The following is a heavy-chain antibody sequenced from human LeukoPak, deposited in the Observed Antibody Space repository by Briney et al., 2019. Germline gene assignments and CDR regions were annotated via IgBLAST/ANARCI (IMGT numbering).Heavy chain of an antibody. CDR1: GFTFSSYS. D-gene: IGHD3-3*01. V-gene: IGHV3-21*01. CDR2: ISSSSSYI. Sequence: PGGSLRLSCAASGFTFSSYSMNWVRQAPGKGLEWVSSISSSSSYIYYADSVKGRFTISRDNAKNSLYLQMNSLRAEDTAVYYCARDKNPNYDFWSGYSNALFDYWGQGTLVTVSS. J-gene: IGHJ4*02. CDR3: ARDKNPNYDFWSGYSNALFDY.